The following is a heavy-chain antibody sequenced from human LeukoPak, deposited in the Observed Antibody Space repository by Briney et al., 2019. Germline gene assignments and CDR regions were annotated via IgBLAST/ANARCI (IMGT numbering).Heavy chain of an antibody. CDR3: ARHSKSEWELQAFDI. CDR2: IYYSGST. V-gene: IGHV4-59*01. CDR1: GGSISSYY. Sequence: PSETLSPTCTVSGGSISSYYWSWIRQPPGKGLEWIGYIYYSGSTNYNPSLKSRVTISVDTSKNQFSLKLSSVTAADTAVYYCARHSKSEWELQAFDIWGQGTMVTVSS. D-gene: IGHD1-26*01. J-gene: IGHJ3*02.